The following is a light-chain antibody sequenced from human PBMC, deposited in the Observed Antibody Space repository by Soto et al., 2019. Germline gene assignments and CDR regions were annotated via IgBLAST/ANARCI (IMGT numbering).Light chain of an antibody. CDR2: EVS. Sequence: QSALTQPASVSGSPGQSITISCTGTSSDVGGHNYVSWYQQHPGKAPKLMIYEVSNRPSGVSNRFSGSKSGNTASLTISGLQAEDEADYYCSSYTSSNTWVFGGGTKVTVL. CDR1: SSDVGGHNY. J-gene: IGLJ3*02. CDR3: SSYTSSNTWV. V-gene: IGLV2-14*01.